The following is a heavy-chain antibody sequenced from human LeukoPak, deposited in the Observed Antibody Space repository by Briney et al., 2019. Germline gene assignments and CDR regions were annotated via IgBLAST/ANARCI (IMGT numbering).Heavy chain of an antibody. CDR3: ARVGRSSSGWLPDY. CDR1: GGSISSGSYY. J-gene: IGHJ4*02. CDR2: IYTSGST. V-gene: IGHV4-61*02. D-gene: IGHD6-19*01. Sequence: SQTLSLTCTVSGGSISSGSYYWSWIRQPAGKGLEWIGRIYTSGSTNYNPSLKSRVTISVDTSKNQFSLKLSSVTAADTAAYYCARVGRSSSGWLPDYWGQGTLVTVSS.